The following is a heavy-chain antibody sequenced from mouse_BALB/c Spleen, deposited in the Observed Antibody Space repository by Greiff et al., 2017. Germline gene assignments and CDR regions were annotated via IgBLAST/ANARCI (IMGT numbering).Heavy chain of an antibody. D-gene: IGHD1-1*01. CDR1: GFNIKDTY. J-gene: IGHJ3*01. CDR3: ARSTGRASWFAY. V-gene: IGHV14-3*02. CDR2: IDPANGNT. Sequence: VQLQQSGAELVKPGVSVKLSCTASGFNIKDTYMHWVKQRPEQGLEWIGRIDPANGNTKYDPKFQGKAIITADTSSNTAYLQLSSLTSEDTAVYYCARSTGRASWFAYWGQGTLVTVSA.